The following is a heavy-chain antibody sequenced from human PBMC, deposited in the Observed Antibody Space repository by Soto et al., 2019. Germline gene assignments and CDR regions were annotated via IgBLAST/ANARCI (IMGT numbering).Heavy chain of an antibody. D-gene: IGHD2-15*01. CDR3: ARVYGGSAQDF. CDR1: GGSINDFY. Sequence: PSETLSLTXSVSGGSINDFYWSWIRQPPGKGLEWIGYIYYTGSTKYNPSLKSRVTISIDTSKNQGSLDVTSIIAAYTGLYYCARVYGGSAQDFWGQGALVTVSS. CDR2: IYYTGST. V-gene: IGHV4-59*01. J-gene: IGHJ4*02.